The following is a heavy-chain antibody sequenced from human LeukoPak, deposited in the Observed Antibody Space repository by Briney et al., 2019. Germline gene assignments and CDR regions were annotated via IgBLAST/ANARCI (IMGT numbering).Heavy chain of an antibody. J-gene: IGHJ4*02. D-gene: IGHD3-3*01. Sequence: GRSLRLSCTASGFIFGDYAMSWVRQVPGKGPEWVGFIRRKANGGTAEYAASVKGRFAISRDDSKSIAYLQMNSLKTEDTAVYYCTSGLYYDSWSDLFDYWGQGTLVTVSS. CDR1: GFIFGDYA. CDR2: IRRKANGGTA. V-gene: IGHV3-49*04. CDR3: TSGLYYDSWSDLFDY.